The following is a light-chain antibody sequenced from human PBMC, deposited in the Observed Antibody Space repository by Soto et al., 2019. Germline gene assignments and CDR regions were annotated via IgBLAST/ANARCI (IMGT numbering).Light chain of an antibody. Sequence: DIQMTQSPSTLSASVGDRVTITCRASQSISSWLAWYQQKPGTAPKLLIYKASSLEIGVPSRFSGSGSGTEFTLTISSLQPDDFATYYCQQYNSYQWTFGQGTKVEIK. CDR3: QQYNSYQWT. CDR2: KAS. V-gene: IGKV1-5*03. CDR1: QSISSW. J-gene: IGKJ1*01.